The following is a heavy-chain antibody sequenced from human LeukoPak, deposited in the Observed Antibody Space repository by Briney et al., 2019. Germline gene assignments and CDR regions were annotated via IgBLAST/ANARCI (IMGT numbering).Heavy chain of an antibody. V-gene: IGHV3-23*01. CDR1: GFPFSNHA. Sequence: PGGSLRLSCAASGFPFSNHAMTWVRQAPGKGLQWVSAIGATGVDTFYANSVKGRFTISRDNSENTVYLQMDSLGPEDTAMYYCAKDRHLDGYNGDWGQGTLVTVPS. CDR3: AKDRHLDGYNGD. J-gene: IGHJ4*02. CDR2: IGATGVDT. D-gene: IGHD5-24*01.